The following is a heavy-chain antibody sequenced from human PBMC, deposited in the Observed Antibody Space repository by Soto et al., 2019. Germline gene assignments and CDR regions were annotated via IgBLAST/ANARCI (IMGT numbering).Heavy chain of an antibody. CDR1: GCSIINYY. CDR3: ARDAPSSSYFDY. Sequence: SETLSLTCPVSGCSIINYYWRWIRQPPGKGLEWIGYVYNSGSTNYNPSLKSRVTISVDTSKNQFFLKLTSVTAADTAVYYCARDAPSSSYFDYWGQGTLVTVSS. CDR2: VYNSGST. J-gene: IGHJ4*02. D-gene: IGHD6-13*01. V-gene: IGHV4-59*01.